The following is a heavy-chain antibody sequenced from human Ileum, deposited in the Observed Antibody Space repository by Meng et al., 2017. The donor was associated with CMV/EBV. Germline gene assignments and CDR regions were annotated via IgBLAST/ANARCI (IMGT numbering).Heavy chain of an antibody. CDR3: ASYGLNYYDSSGYYFDY. D-gene: IGHD3-22*01. V-gene: IGHV4-61*01. J-gene: IGHJ4*02. CDR1: GGSVSSGSYY. CDR2: IYYSGST. Sequence: SETLSLTCTVSGGSVSSGSYYRSWIRQPPGKGLEWIGYIYYSGSTNYNPSLKSRVTIAVDTSKNQFSLKLSSVTAADAAVYYCASYGLNYYDSSGYYFDYWGQGTLVTVSS.